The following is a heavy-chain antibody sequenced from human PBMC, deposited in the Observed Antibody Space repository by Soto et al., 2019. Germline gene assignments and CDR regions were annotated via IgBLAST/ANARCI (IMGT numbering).Heavy chain of an antibody. D-gene: IGHD5-12*01. CDR3: AREGVAPYYYYGMGV. V-gene: IGHV1-18*01. CDR2: ISTYNGDT. CDR1: GYTIISNG. J-gene: IGHJ6*02. Sequence: ASVKVTCKASGYTIISNGISCVRQDPGQGLEWMGWISTYNGDTNYAQTFQGRVTMTTDTSTSTVHMEVRSLRSDDTAVYYCAREGVAPYYYYGMGVWGQGTPVTVSS.